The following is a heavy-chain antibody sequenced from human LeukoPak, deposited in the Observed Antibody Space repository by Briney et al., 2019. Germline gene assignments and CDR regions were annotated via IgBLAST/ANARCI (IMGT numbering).Heavy chain of an antibody. Sequence: SETLSLTCTVSGGSISSYYWSWNRQPPGKGLEWIGYIYYSGSTNYNPSPKSRVTISVDTSKNQFSLKLSSVTAADTAVYYCARHGSPLSGWFVDYWGQGTLVTVSS. J-gene: IGHJ4*02. D-gene: IGHD6-19*01. V-gene: IGHV4-59*08. CDR1: GGSISSYY. CDR2: IYYSGST. CDR3: ARHGSPLSGWFVDY.